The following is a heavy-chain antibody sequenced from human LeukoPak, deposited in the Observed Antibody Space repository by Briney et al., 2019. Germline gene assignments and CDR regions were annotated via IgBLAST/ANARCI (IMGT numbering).Heavy chain of an antibody. CDR3: VKTGRTTRSPTYYFDY. V-gene: IGHV3-64D*06. D-gene: IGHD1-1*01. CDR2: ISSNGGST. CDR1: GFTFSSYA. Sequence: GGSLRLYCSASGFTFSSYAMHWVRQAPGKGLEYVSAISSNGGSTCYADSVKGRFTISRDNSKNTLYLQMSSLRAEDTAVYYCVKTGRTTRSPTYYFDYWGQGTLVTVSS. J-gene: IGHJ4*02.